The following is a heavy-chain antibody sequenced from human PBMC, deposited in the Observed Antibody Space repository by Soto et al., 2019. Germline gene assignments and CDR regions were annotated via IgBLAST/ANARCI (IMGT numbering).Heavy chain of an antibody. CDR2: IYSGGST. Sequence: GGSLRLSCAASGFTVSSNYMGWVRRAPGKGLECVSVIYSGGSTDYADSVMGRFTISRDNSKNTLYLQMNSLRAEDTAMYYCARSWGYLDYWGQGTLVTVSS. J-gene: IGHJ4*02. V-gene: IGHV3-53*01. CDR3: ARSWGYLDY. D-gene: IGHD3-16*01. CDR1: GFTVSSNY.